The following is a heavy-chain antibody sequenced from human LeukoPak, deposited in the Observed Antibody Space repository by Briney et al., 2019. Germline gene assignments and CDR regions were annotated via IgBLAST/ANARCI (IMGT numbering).Heavy chain of an antibody. CDR2: ISGGGGST. D-gene: IGHD6-6*01. J-gene: IGHJ4*02. CDR3: AKGQGIVARPPFDY. Sequence: PGGSLRLSCAASGFTFSSYAMHWVRQTPGKGLEWVSVISGGGGSTYYADSAKGRFTISRDNSKNTLYLQINSLRAEDTAVYYCAKGQGIVARPPFDYWGQGTLVTVSS. CDR1: GFTFSSYA. V-gene: IGHV3-23*01.